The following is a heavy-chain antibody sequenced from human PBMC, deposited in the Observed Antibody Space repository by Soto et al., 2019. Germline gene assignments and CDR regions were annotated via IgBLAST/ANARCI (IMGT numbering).Heavy chain of an antibody. CDR3: ARDRAAAAGRPAPGAEFDP. J-gene: IGHJ5*02. D-gene: IGHD6-13*01. V-gene: IGHV1-69*12. CDR2: IIPIFGTA. Sequence: QVQLVQSGAEVKKPGSSVKVSCKASGGTFSSYAISWVRQAPGQGLEWMGGIIPIFGTANYAQKFQGRVKITADESTSTAYMELSSLRSEDTAVYYCARDRAAAAGRPAPGAEFDPLGQGTLVTVSS. CDR1: GGTFSSYA.